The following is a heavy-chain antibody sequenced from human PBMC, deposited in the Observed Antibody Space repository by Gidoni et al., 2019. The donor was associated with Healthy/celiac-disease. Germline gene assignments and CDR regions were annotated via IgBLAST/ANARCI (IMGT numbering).Heavy chain of an antibody. Sequence: VQLVQSGDEVKKPGASVKVSCKASGYTFTGYYMHWVRHAPGQGLEWMGWINHNRCGTNDAPNFQGRGPSTRDTSISTAYMELSRLRSDDTAVYYCARMRAAACSNPLRYYYYGMDVWGQGTTVTVSS. CDR2: INHNRCGT. V-gene: IGHV1-2*01. CDR1: GYTFTGYY. J-gene: IGHJ6*02. D-gene: IGHD6-13*01. CDR3: ARMRAAACSNPLRYYYYGMDV.